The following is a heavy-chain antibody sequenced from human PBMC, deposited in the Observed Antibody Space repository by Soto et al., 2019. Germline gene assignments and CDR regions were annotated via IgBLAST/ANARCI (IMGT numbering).Heavy chain of an antibody. D-gene: IGHD6-19*01. CDR2: IIPIFGTA. Sequence: QVQLVQSGAEVKKPGSSVKVSCKASGGTFSSYAISWVRQAPGQGLEWMGGIIPIFGTANYAQKFHGRVTITADESTRTAYMELSSLRSEDTAVYYCAGDYSSGGYNYFDYWGQGTLVTVSS. J-gene: IGHJ4*02. V-gene: IGHV1-69*01. CDR3: AGDYSSGGYNYFDY. CDR1: GGTFSSYA.